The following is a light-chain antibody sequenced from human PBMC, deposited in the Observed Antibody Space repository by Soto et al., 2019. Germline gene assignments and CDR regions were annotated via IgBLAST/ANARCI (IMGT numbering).Light chain of an antibody. CDR2: AAS. CDR3: QQSYSSPKT. J-gene: IGKJ1*01. Sequence: DIQLTQSPPSLSVSVGDRVTITCRANQSIVSYLNWYQQRPGKAPKLLIFAASNLQSGVSSRFSGSGSGADFTLTISSLQPDDFASYYCQQSYSSPKTFGQGTKVEI. CDR1: QSIVSY. V-gene: IGKV1-39*01.